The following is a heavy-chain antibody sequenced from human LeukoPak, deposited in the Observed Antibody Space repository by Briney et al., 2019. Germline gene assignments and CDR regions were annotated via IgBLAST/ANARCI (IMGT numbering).Heavy chain of an antibody. CDR3: ARDLLPYSGSTGGY. J-gene: IGHJ4*02. V-gene: IGHV3-48*01. Sequence: GGSLRLSCAASGFTFSGYTMNWVRQAPGKGLEWVSYISSRTNTIYYADSVKGRFTISRDDAKNPLYLQMNSLRAEDTAVYYCARDLLPYSGSTGGYWGQGTLVTVSS. CDR1: GFTFSGYT. CDR2: ISSRTNTI. D-gene: IGHD1-26*01.